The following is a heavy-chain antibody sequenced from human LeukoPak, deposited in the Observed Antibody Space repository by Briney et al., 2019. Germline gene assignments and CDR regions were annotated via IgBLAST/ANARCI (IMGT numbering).Heavy chain of an antibody. CDR3: AREGWKLRYFDY. CDR2: MNPNSGNT. J-gene: IGHJ4*02. V-gene: IGHV1-8*01. Sequence: ASVKVSCKASGYTFTSYDINWVRQATGQGLEWMGWMNPNSGNTGYAQKFQGRVTMTRNTSISTAYMELSSLRSEGTAVYYCAREGWKLRYFDYWGQGTLVTVSS. CDR1: GYTFTSYD. D-gene: IGHD3-9*01.